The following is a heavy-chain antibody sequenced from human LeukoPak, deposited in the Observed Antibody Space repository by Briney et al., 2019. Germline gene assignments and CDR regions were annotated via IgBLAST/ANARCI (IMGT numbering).Heavy chain of an antibody. CDR1: GFTFSSYA. CDR2: ISSSSSYI. D-gene: IGHD3-3*01. Sequence: GESLRLSCATSGFTFSSYAMSWVRQAPGKGLEWVSSISSSSSYIYYADSVKGRFTISRDNAKNSLYLQMNSLRAEDTAVYYCASWPLRDFWSGYDAFDIWGQGTMVTVSS. V-gene: IGHV3-21*01. J-gene: IGHJ3*02. CDR3: ASWPLRDFWSGYDAFDI.